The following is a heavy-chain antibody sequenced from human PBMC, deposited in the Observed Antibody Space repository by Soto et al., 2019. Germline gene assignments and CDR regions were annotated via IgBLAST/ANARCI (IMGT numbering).Heavy chain of an antibody. CDR3: ARNNLGDYGESFYYYYGMDV. D-gene: IGHD4-17*01. J-gene: IGHJ6*02. Sequence: PSQTLSLTCAISGDSVSSNSAAWNWIRQSPSRGLEWLGRTYYRSKWYNDYAVSVKSRITINPDTSKNQFSLQLNSVTPEDTAVYYCARNNLGDYGESFYYYYGMDVWGQGTTVTVSS. CDR2: TYYRSKWYN. CDR1: GDSVSSNSAA. V-gene: IGHV6-1*01.